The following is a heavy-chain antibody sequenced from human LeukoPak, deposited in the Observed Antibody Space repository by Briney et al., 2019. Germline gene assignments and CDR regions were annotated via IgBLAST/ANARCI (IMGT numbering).Heavy chain of an antibody. D-gene: IGHD1-26*01. CDR3: AKDRELWEVSTGDAVDI. CDR2: IAYSGTT. Sequence: SETLSLTCTVSGASISSRGYYWNWIRQHPGKGLEWIGYIAYSGTTNYNPSLKSRASISQATSRNQLSLKLQSVTAADTAVYYCAKDRELWEVSTGDAVDIWGQGTMVTVSS. J-gene: IGHJ3*02. V-gene: IGHV4-31*03. CDR1: GASISSRGYY.